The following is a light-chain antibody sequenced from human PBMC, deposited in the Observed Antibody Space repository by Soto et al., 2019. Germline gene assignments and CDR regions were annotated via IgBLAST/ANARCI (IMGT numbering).Light chain of an antibody. Sequence: DIQMTQSPSSLSASVGDRVTITCQASPDITNYLNWYQQKPGKAPRLLLYDASSLETGVPSRFSGSGSGTDFTFTISSLQPEDIATYYCQHYDHLPITFGQGTRLEIK. V-gene: IGKV1-33*01. CDR3: QHYDHLPIT. CDR2: DAS. CDR1: PDITNY. J-gene: IGKJ5*01.